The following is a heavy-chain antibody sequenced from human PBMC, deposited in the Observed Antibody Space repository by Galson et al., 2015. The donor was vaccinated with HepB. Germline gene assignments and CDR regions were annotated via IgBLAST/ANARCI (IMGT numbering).Heavy chain of an antibody. CDR2: IYPGDSDT. V-gene: IGHV5-51*01. Sequence: QSGAEVKKPGESLKISCTGSGYIFTNHWIGWVRQMPGKGLEWMGIIYPGDSDTTYSPSFQGQVTISADKSISTAYLQWSSLKASDSSIYYCAICNTWYRVWGQGTTVTVSS. CDR3: AICNTWYRV. CDR1: GYIFTNHW. D-gene: IGHD6-13*01. J-gene: IGHJ6*02.